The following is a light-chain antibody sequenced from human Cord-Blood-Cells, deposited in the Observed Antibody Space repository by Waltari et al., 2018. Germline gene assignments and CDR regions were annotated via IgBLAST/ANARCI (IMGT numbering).Light chain of an antibody. Sequence: NFMPPKPHSVSESPGKTVTISCPGCSGRIASYYVKWHQQRPGSAPTTVIYEDNQRPSGVPDRFSGSIDSSSNSASLTISGLKTEDEADYYCQSYDSSNQGVFGGGTKLTVL. CDR1: SGRIASYY. J-gene: IGLJ3*02. V-gene: IGLV6-57*02. CDR3: QSYDSSNQGV. CDR2: EDN.